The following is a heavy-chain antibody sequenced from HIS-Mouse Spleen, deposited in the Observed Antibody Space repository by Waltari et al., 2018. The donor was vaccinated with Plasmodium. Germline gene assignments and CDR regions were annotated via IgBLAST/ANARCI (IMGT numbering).Heavy chain of an antibody. CDR3: ASSWYWYFDL. D-gene: IGHD6-13*01. V-gene: IGHV3-7*01. CDR1: GLTFSSYW. J-gene: IGHJ2*01. Sequence: EVQLVESGGGLVQHGGSLRLSCAASGLTFSSYWRSWVRQAPGKGLEWVANIKQDGSEKYYVDSVKGRFTISRDNAKNSLYLQMNSLRAEDTAVYYCASSWYWYFDLWGRGTLVTVSS. CDR2: IKQDGSEK.